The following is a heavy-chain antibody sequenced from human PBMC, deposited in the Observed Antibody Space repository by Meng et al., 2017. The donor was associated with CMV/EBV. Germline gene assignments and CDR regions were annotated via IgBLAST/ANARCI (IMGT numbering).Heavy chain of an antibody. CDR2: ISSSGSTI. V-gene: IGHV3-48*03. J-gene: IGHJ4*02. CDR1: GFTFDDYA. CDR3: ARPAMVTGGDY. D-gene: IGHD5-18*01. Sequence: GESLKISCAASGFTFDDYAMHWVRQAPGKGLEWVSYISSSGSTIYYADSVKGRFTISRDNAKNSLYLQMNSLRAEDTAVYYCARPAMVTGGDYWGQGTLVTVSS.